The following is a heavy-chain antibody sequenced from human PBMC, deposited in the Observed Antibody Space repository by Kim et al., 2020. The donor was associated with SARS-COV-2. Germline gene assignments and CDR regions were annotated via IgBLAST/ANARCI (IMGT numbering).Heavy chain of an antibody. CDR3: RGPRSVL. D-gene: IGHD3-10*01. J-gene: IGHJ4*02. V-gene: IGHV3-15*01. Sequence: GGSLRLSCAASGFSFSDAWMRWVRQGPGKGLEWVGHIKSKSDGGTTDYAAPVKGRFTISREDSTKTLYLQRNSLNNEDTAVYDCRGPRSVLWGQGTLVTV. CDR2: IKSKSDGGTT. CDR1: GFSFSDAW.